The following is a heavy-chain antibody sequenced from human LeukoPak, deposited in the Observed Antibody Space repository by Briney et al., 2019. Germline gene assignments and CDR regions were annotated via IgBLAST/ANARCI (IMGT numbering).Heavy chain of an antibody. D-gene: IGHD3-3*01. CDR2: INPNSGGT. V-gene: IGHV1-2*02. J-gene: IGHJ3*02. Sequence: GASVKVSCKASGYTFTGYYMHWVRQAPAQGLEWMGWINPNSGGTNYAQKFQGRVTMTRDTSISTAYMELSRLRSDDTAVYYCAREKTPSVLRFLEWLFGAFDIWGQGTMVTVSS. CDR3: AREKTPSVLRFLEWLFGAFDI. CDR1: GYTFTGYY.